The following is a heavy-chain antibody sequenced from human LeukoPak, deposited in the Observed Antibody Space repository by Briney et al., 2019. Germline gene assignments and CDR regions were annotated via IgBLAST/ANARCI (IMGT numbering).Heavy chain of an antibody. Sequence: SCKASGGTFSSYAMHWVRQAPGKGLEWVAVISYDGSNKYYADSVKGRFTISRDNSKNTLYLQMNSLRAEDTAVYYCAREGLYDFWSGWAGLSGWFDPWGQGTLVTVSS. V-gene: IGHV3-30-3*01. CDR1: GGTFSSYA. CDR3: AREGLYDFWSGWAGLSGWFDP. J-gene: IGHJ5*02. D-gene: IGHD3-3*01. CDR2: ISYDGSNK.